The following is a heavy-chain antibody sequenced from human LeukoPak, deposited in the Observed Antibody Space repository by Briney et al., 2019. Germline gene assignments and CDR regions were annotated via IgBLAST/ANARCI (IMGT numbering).Heavy chain of an antibody. CDR1: GFTFSTYA. J-gene: IGHJ4*02. Sequence: GRSLRLSCAASGFTFSTYAMHWVRQAPGKGLEWVTMIWYNGKNKHYADSVKGRFTISRDNSKNTLDLQMNSLRADDTAVYYCVRDPSNSGWAFDYWGQGTLVTVSS. V-gene: IGHV3-33*01. CDR3: VRDPSNSGWAFDY. CDR2: IWYNGKNK. D-gene: IGHD6-19*01.